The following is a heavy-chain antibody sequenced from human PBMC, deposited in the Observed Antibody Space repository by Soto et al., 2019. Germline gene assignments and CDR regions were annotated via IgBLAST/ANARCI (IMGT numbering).Heavy chain of an antibody. CDR2: ISYDGSSQ. D-gene: IGHD2-15*01. Sequence: QVQLVESGGGVVQPGRSLRLSCAASGFTFSSHAMHWVRQAPGKGLEGVAIISYDGSSQYYADSVKGRFTISRDNSKNTLYLQMNSLRAEDTALYYCAKDRGRYCSGGTCYLFDYWGQGTLVTVSS. CDR1: GFTFSSHA. V-gene: IGHV3-30*04. J-gene: IGHJ4*02. CDR3: AKDRGRYCSGGTCYLFDY.